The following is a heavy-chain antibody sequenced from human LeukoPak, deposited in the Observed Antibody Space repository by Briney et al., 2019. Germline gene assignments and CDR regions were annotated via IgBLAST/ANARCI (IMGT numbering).Heavy chain of an antibody. D-gene: IGHD6-13*01. CDR1: GGTFISYA. V-gene: IGHV1-69*13. J-gene: IGHJ6*02. CDR3: ATPYRSIAAAGTRYYYGMDV. CDR2: IIPIFGTA. Sequence: SVKVSCKDSGGTFISYAISWVRQAPGQGLEWMGGIIPIFGTANYAQKFQGRVTITADESTGTAYMELSSLRSEDTAVYYCATPYRSIAAAGTRYYYGMDVWGQGTTVTVSS.